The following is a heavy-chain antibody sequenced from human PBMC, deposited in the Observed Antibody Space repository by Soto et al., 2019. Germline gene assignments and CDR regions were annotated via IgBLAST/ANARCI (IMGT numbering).Heavy chain of an antibody. D-gene: IGHD6-19*01. CDR1: GFTFDDYA. CDR2: ISWNSGSI. V-gene: IGHV3-9*01. Sequence: PVGSLRLSCAASGFTFDDYAMHWVRQAPGKGLEWVSGISWNSGSIGYADSVKGRFTISRDNAKNSLYLQMNSLRAEDTALYYCAKDLHPGIEVAGTFFNYCGQRTLVTVSS. J-gene: IGHJ4*02. CDR3: AKDLHPGIEVAGTFFNY.